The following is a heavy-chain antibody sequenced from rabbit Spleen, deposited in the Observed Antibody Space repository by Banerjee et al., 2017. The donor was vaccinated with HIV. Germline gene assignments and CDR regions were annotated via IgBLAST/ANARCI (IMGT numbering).Heavy chain of an antibody. V-gene: IGHV1S45*01. CDR2: IDTSDGDT. D-gene: IGHD1-1*01. J-gene: IGHJ2*01. Sequence: LEESGGGLVKPGGTLTLTCTVSGFSFSSNWICWVRQAPGKGLEWIARIDTSDGDTDYANWPKGRFTISKASSTTVTLQMTSLTAADTATYFCARNYVNVFDPWGPGTLVTVS. CDR3: ARNYVNVFDP. CDR1: GFSFSSNW.